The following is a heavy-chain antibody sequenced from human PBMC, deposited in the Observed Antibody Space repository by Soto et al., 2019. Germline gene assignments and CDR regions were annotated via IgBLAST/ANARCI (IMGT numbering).Heavy chain of an antibody. V-gene: IGHV3-23*01. CDR3: ARDIEQQLVQGWDY. CDR1: GFTFSSYA. CDR2: ISGSGGST. D-gene: IGHD6-13*01. J-gene: IGHJ4*02. Sequence: GGSLRLSCAASGFTFSSYAMSWVRQAPGKGLEWVSAISGSGGSTYYADSVKGRFTISRDNSKNTLYLQMNSLRAEDTAVYYCARDIEQQLVQGWDYWGQGTLVTVSS.